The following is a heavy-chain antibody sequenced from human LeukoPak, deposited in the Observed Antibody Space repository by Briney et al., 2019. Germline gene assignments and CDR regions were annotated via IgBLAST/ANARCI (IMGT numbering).Heavy chain of an antibody. CDR3: ARQGGYSGYDFPYYFDY. CDR1: GGTFSSYT. V-gene: IGHV1-69*05. J-gene: IGHJ4*02. D-gene: IGHD5-12*01. Sequence: ASVKVSCKASGGTFSSYTISWVREAPGQGLEWMGRIIPIFGTANYAQKFQGRVTITTDESTSTAYMELSSLRSEDTAVYYCARQGGYSGYDFPYYFDYWGQGTLVTVSS. CDR2: IIPIFGTA.